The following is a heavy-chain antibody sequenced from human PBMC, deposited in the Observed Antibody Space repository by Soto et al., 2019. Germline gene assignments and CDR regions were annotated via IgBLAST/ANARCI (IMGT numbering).Heavy chain of an antibody. CDR3: ARGGYNWNFFTLDY. J-gene: IGHJ4*02. D-gene: IGHD1-7*01. CDR1: GESFSNYY. Sequence: PSETLSLTCAVSGESFSNYYCTWIRQPPGKALEWIGYVSLIGGSTYNPSLKSRVTISLDTSKTQFSVTLRSVTTADAAVYFCARGGYNWNFFTLDYWGQGILVTVSS. CDR2: VSLIGGS. V-gene: IGHV4-59*01.